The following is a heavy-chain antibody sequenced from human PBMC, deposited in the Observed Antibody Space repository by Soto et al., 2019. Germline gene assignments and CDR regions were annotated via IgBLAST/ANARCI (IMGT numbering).Heavy chain of an antibody. Sequence: GGSLRLSCAVSGLTFCDYYMNWIRQDPGKGPEWVGYISSSGNGEVIQYAASARGRFTISRDNAENSVYLEMESLRDEDTALYYCARDVDADFRTDFDYWGRGTLVTVS. CDR2: ISSSGNGEVI. CDR1: GLTFCDYY. CDR3: ARDVDADFRTDFDY. J-gene: IGHJ4*02. V-gene: IGHV3-11*01. D-gene: IGHD4-17*01.